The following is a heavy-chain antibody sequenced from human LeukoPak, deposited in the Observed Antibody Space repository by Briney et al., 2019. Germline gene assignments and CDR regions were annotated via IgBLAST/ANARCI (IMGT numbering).Heavy chain of an antibody. Sequence: SETLSLTCTVSGGSIRSYYWSWIRQPPGKGLEWIGYIYYSGSSNYNPSLKSRVSISVDTSKNQFSLKLSSVTSAYTALYYCARTGSTVTMLYPFDHWGQGTLVTVSS. CDR1: GGSIRSYY. J-gene: IGHJ4*02. D-gene: IGHD4-17*01. CDR3: ARTGSTVTMLYPFDH. V-gene: IGHV4-59*01. CDR2: IYYSGSS.